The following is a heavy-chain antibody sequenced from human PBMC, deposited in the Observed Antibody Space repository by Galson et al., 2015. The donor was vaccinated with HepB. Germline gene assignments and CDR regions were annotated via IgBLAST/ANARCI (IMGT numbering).Heavy chain of an antibody. CDR1: GFTFTNFA. J-gene: IGHJ4*02. D-gene: IGHD4-17*01. V-gene: IGHV3-23*01. CDR3: ARVPAYGDFIPRYFDS. CDR2: ISSSGDST. Sequence: SLRLSCAASGFTFTNFAMSWVRQGPGKGLHWVSGISSSGDSTYYADSVKGRFTISRDNSKNTVSLQMNSLTVEDAAVYYCARVPAYGDFIPRYFDSWGQGTLVTVSS.